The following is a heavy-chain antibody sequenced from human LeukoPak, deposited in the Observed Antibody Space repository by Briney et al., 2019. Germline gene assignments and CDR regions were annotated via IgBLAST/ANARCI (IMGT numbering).Heavy chain of an antibody. CDR2: IYYTGSR. V-gene: IGHV4-4*02. CDR1: GASISSSDW. J-gene: IGHJ5*02. D-gene: IGHD6-19*01. CDR3: ARLIAVARGSNWFDP. Sequence: SETLSLTCVVSGASISSSDWWSWVRQSPGKGLEWIGEIYYTGSRNYNPSLKSRVTISVDTSKNQFSLKLSSVTAADTAVYYCARLIAVARGSNWFDPWGQGTLVTVSS.